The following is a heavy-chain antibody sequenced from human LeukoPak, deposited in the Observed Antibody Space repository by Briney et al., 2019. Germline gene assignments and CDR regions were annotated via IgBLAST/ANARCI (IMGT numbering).Heavy chain of an antibody. CDR3: ARSHGDHSDSSGSHFDF. CDR2: ICGDGITT. D-gene: IGHD3-22*01. Sequence: GGSLRLSCAASGFAFSGYWMHWVRQAPGKGLVWVSRICGDGITTRYADSVNGRFTISRDNAQNTLYLQMNSLGAEDTAVYHCARSHGDHSDSSGSHFDFWGQGALVTVSS. J-gene: IGHJ4*02. CDR1: GFAFSGYW. V-gene: IGHV3-74*01.